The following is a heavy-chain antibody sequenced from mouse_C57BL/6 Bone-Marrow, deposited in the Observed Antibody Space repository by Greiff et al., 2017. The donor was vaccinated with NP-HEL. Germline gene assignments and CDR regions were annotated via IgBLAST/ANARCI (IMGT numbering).Heavy chain of an antibody. J-gene: IGHJ2*01. CDR1: GYTFTEYT. D-gene: IGHD4-1*02. V-gene: IGHV1-62-2*01. Sequence: QVQLQQPGAELVMPGASVKLSCKASGYTFTEYTIHWVKQRSGQGLEWIGWFYPGSGSIKYNEKFKEKAKLTADKSSSTVYMELSRLTSEDSAVYFCARHLQLGNYFDYWGQGTTLTVSS. CDR2: FYPGSGSI. CDR3: ARHLQLGNYFDY.